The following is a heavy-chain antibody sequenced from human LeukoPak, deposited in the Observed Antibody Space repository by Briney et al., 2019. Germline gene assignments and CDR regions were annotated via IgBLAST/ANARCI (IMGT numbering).Heavy chain of an antibody. CDR3: ASSGSYRFDY. CDR1: GFTFSSYS. CDR2: ISSSSDTI. Sequence: PGGSLRLSCAASGFTFSSYSMNWVRQAPGKGLEWVSYISSSSDTIYHADSVKGRFTISRDNAKNSLYLQMNSLRAEDTAVYYCASSGSYRFDYWGQGTLVTVSS. D-gene: IGHD1-26*01. J-gene: IGHJ4*02. V-gene: IGHV3-48*01.